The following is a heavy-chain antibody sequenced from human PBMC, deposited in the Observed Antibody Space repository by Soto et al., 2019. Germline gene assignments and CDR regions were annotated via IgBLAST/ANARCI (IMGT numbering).Heavy chain of an antibody. CDR1: GFTFSSYS. Sequence: PGGSLRLSCAASGFTFSSYSMNWVRQAPGKGLEWVSSISSSSSYIYYADSVKGRFTISRDNAKNSLYLQMNSLRAEDTAVYYCARRVPYDSSGYYYVDDYYYGMDVWGQGTTVTVSS. D-gene: IGHD3-22*01. V-gene: IGHV3-21*01. CDR3: ARRVPYDSSGYYYVDDYYYGMDV. CDR2: ISSSSSYI. J-gene: IGHJ6*02.